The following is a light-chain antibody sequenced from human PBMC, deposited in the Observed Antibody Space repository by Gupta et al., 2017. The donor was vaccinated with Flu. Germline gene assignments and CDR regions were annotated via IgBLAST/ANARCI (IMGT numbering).Light chain of an antibody. CDR3: NSDTSSSIYV. CDR1: SSAVGGYYY. J-gene: IGLJ1*01. Sequence: QSALTQPASVSGSPGQSITISCTGTSSAVGGYYYVSCHQQPPANPLKLIIYDVRNRTSGASSRFSASKAGNTASLTTAGLEAEDAADYYFNSDTSSSIYVFGTGTKVTVL. V-gene: IGLV2-14*01. CDR2: DVR.